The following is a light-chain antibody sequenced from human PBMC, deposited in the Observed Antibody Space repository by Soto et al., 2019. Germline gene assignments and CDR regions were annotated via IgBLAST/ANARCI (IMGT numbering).Light chain of an antibody. Sequence: EVVLTQSPATLSLSPGEGATLSCRASQSIGNYLAWYQQNPGQPPRRLIYATSNRATGIPARFSGSGSGTDFTLTISSLEPEDFAVYYCQQRSSWAFTFAPGTKMDIK. J-gene: IGKJ3*01. V-gene: IGKV3-11*01. CDR2: ATS. CDR3: QQRSSWAFT. CDR1: QSIGNY.